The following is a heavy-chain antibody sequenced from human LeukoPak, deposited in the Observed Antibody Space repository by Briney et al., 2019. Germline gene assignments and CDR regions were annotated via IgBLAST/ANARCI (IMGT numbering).Heavy chain of an antibody. D-gene: IGHD3-10*01. J-gene: IGHJ4*02. Sequence: GGSLRLSCAASGFTFSSYWMHWVRHAPGKGLVWVSRINSDGSSTSYADSVKGRFTNSRDNAKNTLYLQMNSLRAEDTAVYYCARSRLYDGEVIEYWGQGTLVTVSS. CDR2: INSDGSST. CDR3: ARSRLYDGEVIEY. V-gene: IGHV3-74*01. CDR1: GFTFSSYW.